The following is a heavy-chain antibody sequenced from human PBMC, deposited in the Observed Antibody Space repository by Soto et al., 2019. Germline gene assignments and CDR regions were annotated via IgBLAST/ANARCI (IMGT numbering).Heavy chain of an antibody. V-gene: IGHV4-4*07. CDR2: VYSSGTT. CDR3: ARDIGSYAYGEGY. CDR1: GGSINSYW. Sequence: SETLSLTCSVSGGSINSYWWSWIRQPAGKGLEWIGRVYSSGTTDYNPSLNSRATMSVETSKDQFSLKLSSVTAADTAVYYCARDIGSYAYGEGYWGQGIQVTVSS. J-gene: IGHJ4*02. D-gene: IGHD3-10*01.